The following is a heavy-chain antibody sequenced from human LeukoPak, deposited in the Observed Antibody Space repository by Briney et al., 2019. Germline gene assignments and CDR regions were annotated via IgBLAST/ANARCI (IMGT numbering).Heavy chain of an antibody. Sequence: GGSLRLSCAASGFPFSSYDMTWVRQAPGKGLEWISYISSSGTTTYYADSVKGRFTISSDNAKSSLYLQMNGLRAEDTAVYYCARGPPLFDPWGQGNLVTVSS. CDR3: ARGPPLFDP. V-gene: IGHV3-48*01. CDR1: GFPFSSYD. J-gene: IGHJ5*02. CDR2: ISSSGTTT.